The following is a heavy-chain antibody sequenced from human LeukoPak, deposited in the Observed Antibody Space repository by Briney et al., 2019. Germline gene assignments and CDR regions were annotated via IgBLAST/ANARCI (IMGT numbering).Heavy chain of an antibody. CDR2: IYSGGST. Sequence: GGSLRLSCAASGFTVSSDYMSWVRQAPGKGLEWVSVIYSGGSTYYAESVKGRFTISRDNSKNTLYLQMNSLRAEDTAVYYCAREVVVVGATGGGFDYWGQGTLVTVSS. CDR3: AREVVVVGATGGGFDY. D-gene: IGHD1-26*01. V-gene: IGHV3-53*01. CDR1: GFTVSSDY. J-gene: IGHJ4*02.